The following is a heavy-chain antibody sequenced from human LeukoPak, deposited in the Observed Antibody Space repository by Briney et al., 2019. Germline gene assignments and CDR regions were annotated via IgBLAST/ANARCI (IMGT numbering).Heavy chain of an antibody. V-gene: IGHV4-39*01. CDR3: ARFTPSSDYQFAFDY. D-gene: IGHD4-11*01. CDR1: GGSISSRSYY. Sequence: PSETLSLTCTVSGGSISSRSYYWGWIRQPPGKGLEWIGSIYHSGSTYCNPSLKSRVTTSVDTSKNQFSLKLSSVTAADTAVYYCARFTPSSDYQFAFDYWGQGTLITVSS. J-gene: IGHJ4*02. CDR2: IYHSGST.